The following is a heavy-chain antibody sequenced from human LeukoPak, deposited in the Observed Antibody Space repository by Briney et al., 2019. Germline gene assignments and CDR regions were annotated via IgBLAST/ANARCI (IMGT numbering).Heavy chain of an antibody. CDR2: IRYDGCNK. V-gene: IGHV3-30*02. Sequence: GGSLRLSCAASVLTFRSYGMHWVRQAPGKGLEGVAFIRYDGCNKYYADSVKGRFTISRDNSKNTLYLQMNSLRAEDTAVYYCAKGPNSHSSGWSLDYYYYMDVWGKGTTVTVSS. CDR1: VLTFRSYG. CDR3: AKGPNSHSSGWSLDYYYYMDV. J-gene: IGHJ6*03. D-gene: IGHD6-19*01.